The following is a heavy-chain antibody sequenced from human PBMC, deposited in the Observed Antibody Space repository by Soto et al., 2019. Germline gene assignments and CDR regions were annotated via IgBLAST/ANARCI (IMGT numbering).Heavy chain of an antibody. CDR1: GFTFSSYW. V-gene: IGHV3-7*05. CDR3: ARSQHLPRGVRGTRFDY. Sequence: GGSLRLSCAASGFTFSSYWMSWVRQAPGKGLEWVANIKQDGSEKYYVDSVKGRFTISRDNAKNSLYLQMNSLRAEDTAVYYCARSQHLPRGVRGTRFDYWGQGTLVTVSS. J-gene: IGHJ4*02. D-gene: IGHD3-10*01. CDR2: IKQDGSEK.